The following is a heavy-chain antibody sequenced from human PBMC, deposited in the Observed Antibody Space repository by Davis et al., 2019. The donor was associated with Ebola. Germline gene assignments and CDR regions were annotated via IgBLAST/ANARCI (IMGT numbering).Heavy chain of an antibody. J-gene: IGHJ4*02. D-gene: IGHD2-8*01. CDR2: ISPYNGNT. Sequence: ASVKVSCKASGYTFTSYGISWVRQAPGQGLEWMGWISPYNGNTNYAQKLQGRVPMTTEPSTSTAYMELRRLRSDDTAVDYRARRYCTNGVCPDYWGQGTLVTVSS. CDR1: GYTFTSYG. CDR3: ARRYCTNGVCPDY. V-gene: IGHV1-18*01.